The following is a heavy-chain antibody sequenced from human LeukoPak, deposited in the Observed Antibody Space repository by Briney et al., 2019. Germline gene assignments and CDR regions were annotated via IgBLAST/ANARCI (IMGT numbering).Heavy chain of an antibody. CDR1: GGSISSSNW. CDR2: IYHSGST. CDR3: ARGPHYYDSSGYRGGFVY. D-gene: IGHD3-22*01. Sequence: SGTLSLTCAVSGGSISSSNWWSWVRQPPGKGLEWIGEIYHSGSTNYNPSLKSRVTISVDKSKNQFSLKLSSVTAADTAVYYCARGPHYYDSSGYRGGFVYWGQGTLVTVSS. J-gene: IGHJ4*02. V-gene: IGHV4-4*02.